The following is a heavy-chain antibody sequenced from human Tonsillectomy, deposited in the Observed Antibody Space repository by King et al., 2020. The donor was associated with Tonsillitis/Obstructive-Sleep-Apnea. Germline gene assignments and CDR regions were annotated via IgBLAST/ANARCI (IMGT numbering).Heavy chain of an antibody. D-gene: IGHD6-19*01. CDR3: ARLRGGDEAEAGPESFDY. CDR1: GYTFTSYG. V-gene: IGHV1-18*01. J-gene: IGHJ4*02. CDR2: ISAYNGNT. Sequence: VQLVESGAEVKKPGASVKVSCKASGYTFTSYGINWVRQAPGQGLEWMGWISAYNGNTNYAQKLQGRVTMTTDTSTSTAYMELRSLRSDDTAVYYCARLRGGDEAEAGPESFDYWGKGTRVTVSS.